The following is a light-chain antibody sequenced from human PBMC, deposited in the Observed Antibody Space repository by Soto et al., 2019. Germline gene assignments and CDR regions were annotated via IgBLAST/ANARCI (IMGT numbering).Light chain of an antibody. Sequence: QSALTQPASVSGPPGQSITISCTGTSSDVGGYNYASWYQQHPGKAPKLMIYEVSNRPSGVSNRFSGSKSGNTASLTISGLQAEDEADYYCSSYTSSSIFYVFGTGTKVTVL. CDR2: EVS. CDR3: SSYTSSSIFYV. J-gene: IGLJ1*01. CDR1: SSDVGGYNY. V-gene: IGLV2-14*01.